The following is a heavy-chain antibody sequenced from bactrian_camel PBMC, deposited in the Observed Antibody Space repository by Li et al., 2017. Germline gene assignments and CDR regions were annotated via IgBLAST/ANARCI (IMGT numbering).Heavy chain of an antibody. CDR2: IYSDDNA. Sequence: HVQLVESGGGLVQPGGSLRLSCEASGFIFSNYYMSWVRQAPAKGLEWVSTIYSDDNAYYADSVKGRFTISRDNAKNTLYLQMNSLKPEDSAMYRCAADLYGGSCLEYHYWGQGTQVTVS. V-gene: IGHV3-2*01. CDR3: AADLYGGSCLEYHY. D-gene: IGHD6*01. J-gene: IGHJ4*01. CDR1: GFIFSNYY.